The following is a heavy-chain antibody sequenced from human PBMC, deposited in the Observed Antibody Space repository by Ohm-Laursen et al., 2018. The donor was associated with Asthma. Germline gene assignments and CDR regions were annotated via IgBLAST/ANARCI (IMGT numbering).Heavy chain of an antibody. CDR3: ARGIAVAGTRWFDP. Sequence: SLRLSCAASGFTFTSYDMYWVRQAPGKGLEFVAVIWYGGSNKYYADSVKGRFTISRDIAKNTLYLEMNSLRAEDTAVYYCARGIAVAGTRWFDPWGQGTLVTVSS. CDR1: GFTFTSYD. D-gene: IGHD6-19*01. CDR2: IWYGGSNK. V-gene: IGHV3-33*08. J-gene: IGHJ5*02.